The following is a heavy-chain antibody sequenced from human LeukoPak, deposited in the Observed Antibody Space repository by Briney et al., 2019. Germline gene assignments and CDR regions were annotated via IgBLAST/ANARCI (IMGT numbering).Heavy chain of an antibody. Sequence: GGSLRLSCVVSGFTLSRYTMNRVRQAPGKGLEWVSSISSSSSYIYYADSVKGRFSISRDNAKNSLYLQMNSLRAEDTAVYYCASGSSLDYWGQGTLVTVSS. CDR2: ISSSSSYI. CDR1: GFTLSRYT. J-gene: IGHJ4*02. V-gene: IGHV3-21*01. CDR3: ASGSSLDY. D-gene: IGHD1-26*01.